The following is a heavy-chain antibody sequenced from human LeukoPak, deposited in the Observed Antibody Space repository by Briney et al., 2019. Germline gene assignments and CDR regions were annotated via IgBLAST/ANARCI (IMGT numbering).Heavy chain of an antibody. J-gene: IGHJ4*02. D-gene: IGHD1-26*01. CDR3: ARSSGSYAPNDY. CDR2: IYHSGST. CDR1: GGSISSSNW. V-gene: IGHV4-4*02. Sequence: SETLSPTCAVSGGSISSSNWWSWVRQPPGKGLEWIGEIYHSGSTNYNPSLKSRVTISVDKSKNQFSLKLSSVTAADTAVYYCARSSGSYAPNDYWGQGTLVTVSS.